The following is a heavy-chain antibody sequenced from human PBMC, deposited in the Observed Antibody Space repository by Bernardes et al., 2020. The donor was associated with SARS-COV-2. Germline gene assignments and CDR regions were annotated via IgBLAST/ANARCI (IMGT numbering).Heavy chain of an antibody. D-gene: IGHD3-22*01. CDR2: ISSSSSYI. CDR1: GFTFSSYS. V-gene: IGHV3-21*01. J-gene: IGHJ4*02. CDR3: ARVWNYYDSSGYYYGPFDY. Sequence: GGSLRLSCAASGFTFSSYSMNWVRQAPGKGLEWVSSISSSSSYIYYADSVKGRFTISRDNAKNSLYLQMNSLRAEDTAVYYCARVWNYYDSSGYYYGPFDYWGQGTLVTVSS.